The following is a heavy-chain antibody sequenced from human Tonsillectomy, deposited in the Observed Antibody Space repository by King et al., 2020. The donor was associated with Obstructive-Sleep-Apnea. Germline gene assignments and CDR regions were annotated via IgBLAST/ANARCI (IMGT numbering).Heavy chain of an antibody. CDR2: IYYSGST. Sequence: QLQESGPGLVKPSETLSLTCTVSGGSLNSNSYYWGWIRQPPGKGLEWIGTIYYSGSTYYNPSLKIRVSISVDRSERHFSLKLSSVTAADTALYFCARGQAAATGPPVYSLDVWGQGTTVIVPS. V-gene: IGHV4-39*07. D-gene: IGHD6-13*01. CDR1: GGSLNSNSYY. J-gene: IGHJ6*02. CDR3: ARGQAAATGPPVYSLDV.